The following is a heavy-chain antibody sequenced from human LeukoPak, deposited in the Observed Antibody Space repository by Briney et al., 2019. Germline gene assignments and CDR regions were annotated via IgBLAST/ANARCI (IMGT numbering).Heavy chain of an antibody. CDR3: AGYYSSIYGMDV. V-gene: IGHV4-34*01. CDR2: INHSGST. J-gene: IGHJ6*02. Sequence: SETLSLTCAVNGWSFSGYFWSWIRQPPGKGLEWIGEINHSGSTYYNASLKSRITISVDTSKRQFSLRMNSVTAADTAVYFCAGYYSSIYGMDVWGQGTSVTVSS. CDR1: GWSFSGYF. D-gene: IGHD3-3*01.